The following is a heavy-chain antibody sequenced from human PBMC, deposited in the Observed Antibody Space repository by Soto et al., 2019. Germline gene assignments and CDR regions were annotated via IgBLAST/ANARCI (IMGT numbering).Heavy chain of an antibody. CDR2: INPHSGGR. V-gene: IGHV1-2*04. Sequence: QVQLVQSGAEVKKPGASVKVSCKASGYTFTDYYMHWVRQAPGQGLEWMGWINPHSGGRNYAQKFRGWVTMTRDTSISTAYMELSRLRSDDTAVYYCARVGTGGDFDYWGQGTLVTVSS. J-gene: IGHJ4*02. D-gene: IGHD1-1*01. CDR3: ARVGTGGDFDY. CDR1: GYTFTDYY.